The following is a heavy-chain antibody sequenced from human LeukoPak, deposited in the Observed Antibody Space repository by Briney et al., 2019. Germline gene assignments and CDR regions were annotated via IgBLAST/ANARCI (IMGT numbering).Heavy chain of an antibody. CDR1: GFTFSSYS. Sequence: GGSLRLSCAASGFTFSSYSMNWVRQAPGKGLEWVSYISSSSSTIYYADSVKGRFTISRDNAKNSLYLQMNSLRAEDTAVYYCASNKGYSYGLPGRRQQTAPNWFDPWGQGTLVTVSS. CDR2: ISSSSSTI. V-gene: IGHV3-48*01. CDR3: ASNKGYSYGLPGRRQQTAPNWFDP. J-gene: IGHJ5*02. D-gene: IGHD5-18*01.